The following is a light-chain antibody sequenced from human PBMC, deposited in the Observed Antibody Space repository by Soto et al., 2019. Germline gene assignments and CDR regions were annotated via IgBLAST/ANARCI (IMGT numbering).Light chain of an antibody. CDR3: QQYGSSPT. J-gene: IGKJ5*01. V-gene: IGKV3-20*01. CDR1: QSVSSSY. Sequence: ENVLTQSPGTLSLSPGEKAPHSCRASQSVSSSYLAWYQQKPGQAPRLLIYGASSRATGIPDRFSGSGSGTDFTLTISRLEPEDFAVYYCQQYGSSPTFGQGTRLEIK. CDR2: GAS.